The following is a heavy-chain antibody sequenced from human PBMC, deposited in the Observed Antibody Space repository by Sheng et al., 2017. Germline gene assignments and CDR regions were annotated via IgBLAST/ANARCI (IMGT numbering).Heavy chain of an antibody. D-gene: IGHD2-15*01. CDR1: GGSFSGYY. V-gene: IGHV4-34*01. J-gene: IGHJ3*02. CDR3: ARKMSVARRDAFDI. CDR2: INHSGST. Sequence: QVQLQQWGAGLLKPSETLSLTCAVYGGSFSGYYRSWIRQPPGKGLEWIEEINHSGSTNYNPSLKSRVTISVDTSKNQFSLKLSSVTAADTAVYYCARKMSVARRDAFDIWGQGQWSPSL.